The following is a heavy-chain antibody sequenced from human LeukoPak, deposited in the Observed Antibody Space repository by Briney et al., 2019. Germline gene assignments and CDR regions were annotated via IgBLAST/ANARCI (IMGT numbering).Heavy chain of an antibody. CDR3: GRQGYTASYYFLDY. Sequence: SETLSLTCSVSTGSINSYFWGWVRQPAGKGLEWIGRIYTTGTTNYSPSLKSRLSMSVDTSKNQFSLRLTSVTAADTAVYYCGRQGYTASYYFLDYWSQGALATVSS. D-gene: IGHD1-26*01. J-gene: IGHJ4*02. CDR2: IYTTGTT. CDR1: TGSINSYF. V-gene: IGHV4-4*07.